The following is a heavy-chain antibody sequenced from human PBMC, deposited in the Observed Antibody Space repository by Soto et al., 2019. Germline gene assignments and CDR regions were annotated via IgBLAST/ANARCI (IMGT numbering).Heavy chain of an antibody. CDR3: ARGPLDYDIFTGYYNAFDI. CDR1: GFTFSSYS. CDR2: ISSSSSTI. D-gene: IGHD3-9*01. Sequence: GGSLRLSCAASGFTFSSYSMNWVRQAPGKGLEWVSYISSSSSTIYYADSVKGRFTISRDNAKNSLYLQMNSLRAEDTAVYYCARGPLDYDIFTGYYNAFDIWGQGTMVTVSS. J-gene: IGHJ3*02. V-gene: IGHV3-48*01.